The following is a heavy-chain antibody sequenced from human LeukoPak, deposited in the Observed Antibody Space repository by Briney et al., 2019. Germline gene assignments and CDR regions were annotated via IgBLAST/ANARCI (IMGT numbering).Heavy chain of an antibody. CDR2: ISYDGSNK. Sequence: GRSLRLSCAASGFTFSSYAMHWVRQAPGKGLEWVAVISYDGSNKYYAGSVKGRFTISRDNSKNTLYLQMNSLRAEDTAVYYCARGAITMVRGVIPLCDYWGQGTLVTVSS. CDR1: GFTFSSYA. D-gene: IGHD3-10*01. J-gene: IGHJ4*02. CDR3: ARGAITMVRGVIPLCDY. V-gene: IGHV3-30*04.